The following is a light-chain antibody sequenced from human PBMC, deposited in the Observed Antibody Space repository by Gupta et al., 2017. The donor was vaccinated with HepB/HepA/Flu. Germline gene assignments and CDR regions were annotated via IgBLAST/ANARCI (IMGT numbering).Light chain of an antibody. CDR1: SSHLGSNY. V-gene: IGLV1-47*01. CDR2: RNN. J-gene: IGLJ3*02. Sequence: SVLTQPPSASGTPGQRVTISCSGSSSHLGSNYVYWYQQPPGPAPNLLIYRNNQRPSGVPDRFSGSKYGTSAALAISGLRAEDEADYYCAAEDDSRSGWVFGGGTKLTVL. CDR3: AAEDDSRSGWV.